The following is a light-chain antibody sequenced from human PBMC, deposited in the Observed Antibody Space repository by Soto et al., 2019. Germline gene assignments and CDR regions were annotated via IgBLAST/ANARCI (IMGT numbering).Light chain of an antibody. V-gene: IGKV3D-15*01. CDR3: QQYYYWPPYT. J-gene: IGKJ2*01. CDR1: QSVGTN. Sequence: EIVMTQSPATLSVSPGERATLSCRASQSVGTNLVWYQQRPGQPPRPLIYGASIRATGIPGRFSGSGSGTDFTLTISSLQSEDSAVYFCQQYYYWPPYTFGQGTKV. CDR2: GAS.